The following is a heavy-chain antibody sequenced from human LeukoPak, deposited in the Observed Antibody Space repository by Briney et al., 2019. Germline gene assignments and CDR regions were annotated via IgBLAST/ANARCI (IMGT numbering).Heavy chain of an antibody. Sequence: ASVKVSCKASGYTFTSYAMHWVRQAPGQRLEWMGWINAGNGNTKYSQKFQGRVTITRDTSASTAYMELSSLRSEDTAVYYCAREDYSGNSGTYFDYWGQGTLVTVSS. V-gene: IGHV1-3*01. CDR1: GYTFTSYA. CDR3: AREDYSGNSGTYFDY. D-gene: IGHD4-23*01. J-gene: IGHJ4*02. CDR2: INAGNGNT.